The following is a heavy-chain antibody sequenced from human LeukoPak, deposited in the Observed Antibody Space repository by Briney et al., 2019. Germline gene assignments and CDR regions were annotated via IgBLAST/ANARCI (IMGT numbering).Heavy chain of an antibody. J-gene: IGHJ4*02. CDR2: MSDIGPNT. Sequence: GGSLRLSCAASGFTVTDYAMTWIRQSPGKGLEWVSSMSDIGPNTYYADSVKGRFTISRDTSKNTLYLQMNSLRAEDTAIYFCAKLGSSLGFDYWGQGTLVTVSS. CDR3: AKLGSSLGFDY. V-gene: IGHV3-23*01. D-gene: IGHD1-26*01. CDR1: GFTVTDYA.